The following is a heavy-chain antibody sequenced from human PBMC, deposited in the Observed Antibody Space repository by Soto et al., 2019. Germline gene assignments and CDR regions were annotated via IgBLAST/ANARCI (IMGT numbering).Heavy chain of an antibody. Sequence: QVQLVESGGGLVKSGGSLRLSCAASGFTFSDYYMTWIRQSPGKGLEYISYISSSGSYTNNADSVKGRFTISRDNAKNSLYLQMNSLSDEDTAVYYCARGGRAAAATVWFDPWGQGTLVTVSS. CDR2: ISSSGSYT. CDR3: ARGGRAAAATVWFDP. CDR1: GFTFSDYY. D-gene: IGHD6-13*01. J-gene: IGHJ5*02. V-gene: IGHV3-11*05.